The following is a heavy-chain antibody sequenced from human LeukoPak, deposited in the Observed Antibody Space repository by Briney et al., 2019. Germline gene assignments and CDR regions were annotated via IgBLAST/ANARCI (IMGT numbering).Heavy chain of an antibody. D-gene: IGHD6-13*01. J-gene: IGHJ4*02. V-gene: IGHV3-7*01. CDR2: IKQEGREK. Sequence: PGGALRVSCAAPGFTFSISWMSSVCAALGGGLGRVANIKQEGREKYYVHSVKGRFTISRDNAKNSLYLQINSLRDEKTPLYYCGRDSSSSWYSPKYYFDYWGQGTLVTVSS. CDR3: GRDSSSSWYSPKYYFDY. CDR1: GFTFSISW.